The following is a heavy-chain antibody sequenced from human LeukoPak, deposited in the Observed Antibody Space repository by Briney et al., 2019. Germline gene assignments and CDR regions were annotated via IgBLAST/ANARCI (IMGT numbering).Heavy chain of an antibody. D-gene: IGHD4-17*01. CDR2: IRSKAYGGTT. CDR1: GFTFGDYA. V-gene: IGHV3-49*03. J-gene: IGHJ5*02. Sequence: GGSLRLSCTASGFTFGDYAMSWFRQAPGKGLEWVGFIRSKAYGGTTEYAASVKGRFTISRDDSKSIAYLQMNSLKTEDTAVYYCTRDYPPRGATVTTGFDPWGQGTLVTVSS. CDR3: TRDYPPRGATVTTGFDP.